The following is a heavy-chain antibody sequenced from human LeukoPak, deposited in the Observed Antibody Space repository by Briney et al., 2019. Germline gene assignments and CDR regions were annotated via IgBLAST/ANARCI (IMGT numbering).Heavy chain of an antibody. CDR2: ISGSGGAT. CDR1: GFTFNTYG. D-gene: IGHD6-13*01. Sequence: GGTLRLSCAASGFTFNTYGMSWVRQAPGKGLEWVSGISGSGGATYYADSVKGRFTISRDDPHNTLYLQMNSLRAEDTAVYFCAKDGYSSSRYALLNYFDYWGQGTLVTVSS. J-gene: IGHJ4*02. V-gene: IGHV3-23*01. CDR3: AKDGYSSSRYALLNYFDY.